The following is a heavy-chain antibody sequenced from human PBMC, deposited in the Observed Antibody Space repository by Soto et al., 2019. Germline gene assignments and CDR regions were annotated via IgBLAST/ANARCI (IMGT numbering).Heavy chain of an antibody. CDR1: GFTFSNYW. CDR3: ARVKLGSYDWVDP. D-gene: IGHD3-16*01. CDR2: INTDGSRA. Sequence: EVQLVESGGALVQPGGSLRLSCAASGFTFSNYWMHWVRQAPGKGLMWVSRINTDGSRATYADSVQGRFGISRDNAKNTVYLQMNSLRAEDTAVYYCARVKLGSYDWVDPWGQGTLVTVSS. J-gene: IGHJ5*02. V-gene: IGHV3-74*01.